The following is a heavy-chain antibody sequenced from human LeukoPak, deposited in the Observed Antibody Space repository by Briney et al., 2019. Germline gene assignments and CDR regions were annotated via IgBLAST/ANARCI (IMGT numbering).Heavy chain of an antibody. CDR3: ARRYYGSGSYYNWFDP. J-gene: IGHJ5*02. Sequence: GESLKISCKRSGYSFTSYWIGWVRQLPGKGLEWMGIIYTGDSDTRYSPSFRGQVTISADKSISPAYLQWSSLKASDTAMYYCARRYYGSGSYYNWFDPWGQGTLVTVSS. CDR2: IYTGDSDT. D-gene: IGHD3-10*01. CDR1: GYSFTSYW. V-gene: IGHV5-51*01.